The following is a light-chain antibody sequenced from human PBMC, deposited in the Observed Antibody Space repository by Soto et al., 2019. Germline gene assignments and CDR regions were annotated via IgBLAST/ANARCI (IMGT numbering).Light chain of an antibody. CDR1: SSDVGGYNY. CDR3: SSYTSSSTLV. CDR2: EVS. J-gene: IGLJ2*01. Sequence: QSALTQPASVSGSPGQSITISCTGTSSDVGGYNYVSWYQQHPGKAPKLMIYEVSNRPSGVSNRFSGFKSGNTASLTISGLQAEDEADCYCSSYTSSSTLVFGGGTKVTVL. V-gene: IGLV2-14*01.